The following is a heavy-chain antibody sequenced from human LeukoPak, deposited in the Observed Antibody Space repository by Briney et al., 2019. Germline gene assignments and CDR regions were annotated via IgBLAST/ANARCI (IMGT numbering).Heavy chain of an antibody. CDR2: INPNSGGT. V-gene: IGHV1-2*06. D-gene: IGHD1-26*01. CDR3: AREPFIVGATKEAFDI. J-gene: IGHJ3*02. CDR1: GYTFTGYY. Sequence: ASVKVSCKASGYTFTGYYMHWVRQAPGQGLEWMGRINPNSGGTNYAQKFQGRFTMTRDTSISTAYMELSRLRSDDTAVYYCAREPFIVGATKEAFDIWGQGTMVTVSS.